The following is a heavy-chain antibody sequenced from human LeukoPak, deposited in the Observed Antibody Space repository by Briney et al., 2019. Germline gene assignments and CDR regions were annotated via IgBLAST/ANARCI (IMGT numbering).Heavy chain of an antibody. CDR3: ARESRRSYCSEY. CDR1: GYSISSGYY. D-gene: IGHD2-15*01. V-gene: IGHV4-38-2*02. CDR2: IYHSGST. Sequence: SETLSLTCTVSGYSISSGYYWGWIRQPPGKGLEWIGSIYHSGSTYYNPSLKSRVTISVDTSKNQFSLKLSSVTAADTAVYYCARESRRSYCSEYWGQGTLVTVSS. J-gene: IGHJ4*02.